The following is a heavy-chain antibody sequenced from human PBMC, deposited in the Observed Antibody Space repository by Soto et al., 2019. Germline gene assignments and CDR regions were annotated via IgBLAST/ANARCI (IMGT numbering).Heavy chain of an antibody. V-gene: IGHV3-48*02. CDR3: ARDRRKTYFDMLTGSIDAFDI. D-gene: IGHD3-9*01. CDR1: GFTFSSYS. Sequence: GGSLRLSCAAPGFTFSSYSMNWVRQAPGKGLEWVSYISSSSSTIYYADSVKGRFTISRDNAKNSLYLQMNSLRDEDTAVYYCARDRRKTYFDMLTGSIDAFDIRGPGIMVTVS. J-gene: IGHJ3*02. CDR2: ISSSSSTI.